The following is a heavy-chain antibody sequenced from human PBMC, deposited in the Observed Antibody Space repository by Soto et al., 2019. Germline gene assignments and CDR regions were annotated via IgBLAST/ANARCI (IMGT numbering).Heavy chain of an antibody. D-gene: IGHD3-16*01. V-gene: IGHV4-30-2*01. CDR3: ARTLRFYSYGMDV. J-gene: IGHJ6*02. Sequence: SETLSLTCAVSGGSISIGGYSLSWIRQPPGKDLEWIGYIYHSGSTYYNPSLKSRVTISVDRSKNQFSLKLSSVTAADTAVYYCARTLRFYSYGMDVWGQGTGVTVSS. CDR2: IYHSGST. CDR1: GGSISIGGYS.